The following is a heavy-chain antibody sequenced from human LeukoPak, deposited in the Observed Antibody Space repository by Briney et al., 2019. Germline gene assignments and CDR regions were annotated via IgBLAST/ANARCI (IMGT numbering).Heavy chain of an antibody. J-gene: IGHJ4*02. CDR2: INPSGGST. CDR1: GYTFTSYY. CDR3: AREYYYDSSGSWGFDY. Sequence: ASVKVSCKASGYTFTSYYMHWVRQAPGQGLEWMGIINPSGGSTSYAQKFQGRVTMTRDTSTSTVYMELSSLRSEDTAVYYCAREYYYDSSGSWGFDYWGQGTLVTVSS. D-gene: IGHD3-22*01. V-gene: IGHV1-46*01.